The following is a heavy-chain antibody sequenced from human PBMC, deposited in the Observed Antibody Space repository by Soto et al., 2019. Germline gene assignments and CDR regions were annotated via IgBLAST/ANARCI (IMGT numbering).Heavy chain of an antibody. CDR3: AGVEMATITYYGMDV. Sequence: VASVKVSCKASGYTFTSYAMHWVRQAPRQRLEWMGWINAGNGNTKYSQKFQGRVTITRDTSASTAYMELSSLRSEDTAVYYCAGVEMATITYYGMDVWGQGSTVTVSS. J-gene: IGHJ6*02. CDR2: INAGNGNT. V-gene: IGHV1-3*01. D-gene: IGHD5-12*01. CDR1: GYTFTSYA.